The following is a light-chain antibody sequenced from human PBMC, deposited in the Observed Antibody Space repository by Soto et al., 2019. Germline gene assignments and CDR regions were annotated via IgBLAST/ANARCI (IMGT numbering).Light chain of an antibody. V-gene: IGLV7-46*01. CDR2: DTN. J-gene: IGLJ3*02. CDR1: SGAVSGGHY. Sequence: QAVVTQEPSLTVSPGETVTLTCGSSSGAVSGGHYLYWLQQKPGQAPRPLISDTNIKHPWTPARFSGSLLGDKAALTLSGAQPEDEADYYCFLSYSGAWVFGGGTKVTVL. CDR3: FLSYSGAWV.